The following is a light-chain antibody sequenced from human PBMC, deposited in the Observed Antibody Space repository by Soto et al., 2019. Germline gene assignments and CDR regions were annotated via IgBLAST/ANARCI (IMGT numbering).Light chain of an antibody. V-gene: IGLV4-60*03. CDR1: SGHSTYI. CDR3: ETWDSHTYV. CDR2: LEGSGSY. J-gene: IGLJ1*01. Sequence: QPVLTPSYSSSASLGSSGKLTFTLSSGHSTYIIAWHQQQPGKAPRYLMKLEGSGSYNKGSGVPDRFSGSSSGADRYLTISNLQSEDEADYYCETWDSHTYVFGTGTKVTVL.